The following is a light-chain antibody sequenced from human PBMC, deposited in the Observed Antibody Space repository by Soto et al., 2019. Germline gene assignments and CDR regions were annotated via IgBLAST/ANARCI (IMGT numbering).Light chain of an antibody. CDR2: DAS. V-gene: IGKV3D-20*01. J-gene: IGKJ4*01. CDR1: QSVSTNY. Sequence: EIVLTQSPATLSLSPWERATLSCGASQSVSTNYLAWYQQKPGLAPRLLIYDASSRATGISDRFSGSGSGTDFTLTISRLEPEDFAVYYCQQYGSSPSFGGGTKG. CDR3: QQYGSSPS.